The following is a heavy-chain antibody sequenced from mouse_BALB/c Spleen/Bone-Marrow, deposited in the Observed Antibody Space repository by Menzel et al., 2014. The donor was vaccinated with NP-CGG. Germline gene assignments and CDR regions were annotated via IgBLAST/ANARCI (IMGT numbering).Heavy chain of an antibody. J-gene: IGHJ2*01. V-gene: IGHV10-1*02. Sequence: DADLQESRLGSRHPSVSLMPSCAFAGFTCNTYAMNWVRQAPGKGSEWVARIRSKSHNYATFYADSVKARFTISRDDSQNMLYLQMNNLKTEDTAMYYCVRDWDFDYWDQGTTLTISS. CDR1: GFTCNTYA. D-gene: IGHD4-1*01. CDR3: VRDWDFDY. CDR2: IRSKSHNYAT.